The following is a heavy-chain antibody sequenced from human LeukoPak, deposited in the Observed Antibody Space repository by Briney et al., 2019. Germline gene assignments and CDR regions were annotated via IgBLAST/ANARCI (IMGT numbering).Heavy chain of an antibody. CDR3: ARADAYSSTWCFDY. Sequence: GGSLRLSCAASGFTFSSYEMNWVRQAPGKGLEWVSYISSSGSTIYYADSVKGRFTISRDNAKKSLYLQMNSLRAEDTAVYYCARADAYSSTWCFDYWGQGALVTVSS. V-gene: IGHV3-48*03. CDR1: GFTFSSYE. CDR2: ISSSGSTI. J-gene: IGHJ4*02. D-gene: IGHD6-13*01.